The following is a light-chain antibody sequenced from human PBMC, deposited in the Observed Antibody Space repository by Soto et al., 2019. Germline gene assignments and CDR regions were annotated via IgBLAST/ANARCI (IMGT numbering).Light chain of an antibody. CDR3: CSYAGSSTYV. CDR1: RPSIGSNH. J-gene: IGLJ1*01. CDR2: TNN. Sequence: QSVLTQPPSASGTPGQRVTISCSGSRPSIGSNHVYWYQQLPGMAPKLLIYTNNQRPSGVPDRFSASKSGTSASLAISGLRSEDEADYYCCSYAGSSTYVFGTGTKLTVL. V-gene: IGLV1-47*02.